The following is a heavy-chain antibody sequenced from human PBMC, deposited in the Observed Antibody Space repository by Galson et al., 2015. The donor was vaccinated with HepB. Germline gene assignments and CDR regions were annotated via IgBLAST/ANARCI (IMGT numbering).Heavy chain of an antibody. Sequence: SVKVSCKASGYTFTGYYMHWVRQAPGQGLEWMGRINPNSGGTNYAQKFQGRVTMTRDTSISTAYMELSRLRSDDTAVYYCARDFSSGRRGWFDPWGQGTLVTVSS. CDR1: GYTFTGYY. CDR2: INPNSGGT. CDR3: ARDFSSGRRGWFDP. D-gene: IGHD3-22*01. V-gene: IGHV1-2*06. J-gene: IGHJ5*02.